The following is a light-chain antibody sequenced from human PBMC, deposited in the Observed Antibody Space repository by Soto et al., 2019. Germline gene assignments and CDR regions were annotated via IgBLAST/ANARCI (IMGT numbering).Light chain of an antibody. J-gene: IGLJ2*01. Sequence: QSALTQPPSASGSPGQSVTITCSGTSSDVGEENYVSWYQQHPGKVPKLILYEVSKRPSGVPDRFSGSRSGNTASLTVSGLQAEDDADYHCSSFAGSPVVFGGGTKLIVL. CDR2: EVS. CDR1: SSDVGEENY. CDR3: SSFAGSPVV. V-gene: IGLV2-8*01.